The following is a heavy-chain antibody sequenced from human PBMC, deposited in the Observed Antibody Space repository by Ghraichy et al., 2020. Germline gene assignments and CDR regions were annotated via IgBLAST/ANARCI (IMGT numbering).Heavy chain of an antibody. CDR2: ISGSGGST. J-gene: IGHJ4*02. V-gene: IGHV3-23*01. CDR3: AKDIGIVGVTDY. CDR1: GFTFSSYA. Sequence: GALRLSCAASGFTFSSYAMSWVRQAPGKGLEWVSAISGSGGSTYYADSVKGRFTISRDNSKNTLYLQMNSLRAEDTAVYYCAKDIGIVGVTDYWGQGTLVTVSS. D-gene: IGHD1-26*01.